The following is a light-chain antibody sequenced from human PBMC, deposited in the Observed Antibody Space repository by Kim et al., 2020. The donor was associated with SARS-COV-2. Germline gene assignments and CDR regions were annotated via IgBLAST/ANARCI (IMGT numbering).Light chain of an antibody. V-gene: IGLV3-19*01. CDR3: NSRDSSGNHPV. CDR1: SLRSYY. J-gene: IGLJ2*01. Sequence: SSELTQDPAVSVALGQTVRITCQGDSLRSYYASWYQQKPGQAPVLVIYGKNNRPSGIPDRFSGFSSGNTASLTITGAQAEDEADYYCNSRDSSGNHPVFG. CDR2: GKN.